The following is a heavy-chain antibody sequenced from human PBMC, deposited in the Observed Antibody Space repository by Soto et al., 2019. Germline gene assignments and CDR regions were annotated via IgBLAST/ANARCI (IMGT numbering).Heavy chain of an antibody. D-gene: IGHD2-2*01. J-gene: IGHJ6*02. CDR3: ARGAEDIVVVPPNYGMDV. CDR1: GYTFTGYY. Sequence: ASVKVSCKASGYTFTGYYMHWLRQSPGQGLEWMGWINPNSGGTNYAQKFQGWVTMTRDTSISTAYMELSRLRSDDTAVYYCARGAEDIVVVPPNYGMDVWGQGTTVTVSS. CDR2: INPNSGGT. V-gene: IGHV1-2*04.